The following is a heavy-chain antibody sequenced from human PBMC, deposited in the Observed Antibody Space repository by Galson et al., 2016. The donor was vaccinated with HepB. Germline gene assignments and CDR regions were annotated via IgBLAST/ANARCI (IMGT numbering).Heavy chain of an antibody. D-gene: IGHD4-23*01. CDR2: VSSDETNK. J-gene: IGHJ4*02. CDR3: ASDHGGNPGSDY. V-gene: IGHV3-30*03. CDR1: GFSFSSYG. Sequence: SLRLSCAASGFSFSSYGMHWVRQPPGKGLEWVALVSSDETNKFYADSMKGRFTISRDNSKNMLYLQMPSLRTEDTALYYCASDHGGNPGSDYWGQGTLVTVSS.